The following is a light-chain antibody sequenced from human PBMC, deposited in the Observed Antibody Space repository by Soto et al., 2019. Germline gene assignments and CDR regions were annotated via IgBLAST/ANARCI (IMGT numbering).Light chain of an antibody. V-gene: IGKV3-20*01. J-gene: IGKJ1*01. Sequence: EIVLPQSPATLSVSPGDRAPLSCRASHSVGSNLAWYQHNPGQAPRLLIYGASNRATGIPDRVSGSGSGTDFTLTISRLEPEDFAVYYWQQYGSSGTFGQGTKVDI. CDR2: GAS. CDR3: QQYGSSGT. CDR1: HSVGSN.